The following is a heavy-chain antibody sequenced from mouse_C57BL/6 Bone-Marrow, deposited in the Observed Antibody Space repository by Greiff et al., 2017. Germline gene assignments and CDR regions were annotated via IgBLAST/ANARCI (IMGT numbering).Heavy chain of an antibody. CDR2: IDPDDGDT. J-gene: IGHJ4*01. CDR1: GFNIKDDY. CDR3: TTPDYYAMDY. Sequence: VQLQQSGAELVRPGASVKLSCTASGFNIKDDYMHWVKQRPEQGLEWIGWIDPDDGDTEYASKFQGKATITAEPSSNTAYLQLSSLTSEDTAVYYCTTPDYYAMDYWGQGTSVTVSS. V-gene: IGHV14-4*01.